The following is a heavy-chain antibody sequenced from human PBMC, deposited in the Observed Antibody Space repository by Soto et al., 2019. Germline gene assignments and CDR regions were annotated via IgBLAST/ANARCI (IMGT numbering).Heavy chain of an antibody. CDR1: GGTFSRYA. V-gene: IGHV1-69*13. CDR2: IIPIFGTA. J-gene: IGHJ6*02. Sequence: SVKVSCKASGGTFSRYAISWVRQAPGQGLEWMGGIIPIFGTANYAQKFQGRVTITADESTSTAYMELSSLRSEDTAVYYCARGTGEQLVDVSPYYYYYYGMDVWGQGTTVTVSS. CDR3: ARGTGEQLVDVSPYYYYYYGMDV. D-gene: IGHD6-6*01.